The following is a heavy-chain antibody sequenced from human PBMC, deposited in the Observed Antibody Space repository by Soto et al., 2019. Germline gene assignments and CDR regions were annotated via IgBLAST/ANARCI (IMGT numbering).Heavy chain of an antibody. Sequence: QVQLVESGGGVVQPGRSLRLSCAASGFTFSSYATHWVRQAPGKGLEWVAVISYDGSNKYYADSVKGRFTISRDNSKNTLYLQMNSLRAEDTAVYYCARDGTVGAPSYGMDVWGQGTTVTVSS. D-gene: IGHD1-26*01. J-gene: IGHJ6*02. V-gene: IGHV3-30-3*01. CDR1: GFTFSSYA. CDR2: ISYDGSNK. CDR3: ARDGTVGAPSYGMDV.